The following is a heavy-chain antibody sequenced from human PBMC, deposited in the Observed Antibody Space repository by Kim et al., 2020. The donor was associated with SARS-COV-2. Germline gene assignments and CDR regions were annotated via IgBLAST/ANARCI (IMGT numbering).Heavy chain of an antibody. J-gene: IGHJ4*02. CDR1: GGSISSNGYY. CDR3: ARHFRDTSIRLLGLFHFDH. Sequence: SETLSLTCAVSGGSISSNGYYWGWIRQPPGKGLDWIGSVYYTGATYYNPSLKSRVTIYVDTSNNQFSLKLSSVTAADTAVYYCARHFRDTSIRLLGLFHFDHGRQGTRVPVFS. D-gene: IGHD3-22*01. CDR2: VYYTGAT. V-gene: IGHV4-39*01.